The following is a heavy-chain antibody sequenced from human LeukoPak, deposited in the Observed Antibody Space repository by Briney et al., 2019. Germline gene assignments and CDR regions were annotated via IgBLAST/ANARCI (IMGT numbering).Heavy chain of an antibody. D-gene: IGHD4-23*01. J-gene: IGHJ4*02. CDR1: GFTVSNNY. V-gene: IGHV3-21*01. CDR3: ARYTVVTPSPDY. CDR2: ISSSSSYI. Sequence: GGSLRLSCAASGFTVSNNYMSWVRQAPGKGLEWVSSISSSSSYIYYADSVKGRFTISRDNAKNSLYLQMNSLRAEDTAVYYCARYTVVTPSPDYWGQGTLVTVSS.